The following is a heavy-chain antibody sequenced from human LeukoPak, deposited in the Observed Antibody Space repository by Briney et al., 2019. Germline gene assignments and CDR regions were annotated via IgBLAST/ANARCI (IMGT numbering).Heavy chain of an antibody. CDR3: ARGYCSSTSCYTYYYYGMDV. D-gene: IGHD2-2*02. CDR2: ISHTGST. V-gene: IGHV4-4*02. CDR1: SGSISDKNW. J-gene: IGHJ6*02. Sequence: SETLSLTCVVSSGSISDKNWWSWVRQAPGKGLEWIGEISHTGSTDYNPSLKSRVTISVDRSKNQFSLKLSSVTAADTAVYYCARGYCSSTSCYTYYYYGMDVWGQGTTVTVSS.